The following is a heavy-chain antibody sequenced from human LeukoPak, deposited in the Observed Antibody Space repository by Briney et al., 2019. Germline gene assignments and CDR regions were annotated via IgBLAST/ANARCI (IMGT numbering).Heavy chain of an antibody. V-gene: IGHV3-74*01. D-gene: IGHD2-2*01. CDR3: ARDPAGDIVVVPAAFDY. CDR1: GFTFSSYW. CDR2: INSEGTST. J-gene: IGHJ4*02. Sequence: GGSLRLSCAASGFTFSSYWMHWVRQAPGKGLVWVSRINSEGTSTSYADSVKGRFTISRDNAENTLYLQMNSLRAEDTAVYYCARDPAGDIVVVPAAFDYWGQGTLVTVSS.